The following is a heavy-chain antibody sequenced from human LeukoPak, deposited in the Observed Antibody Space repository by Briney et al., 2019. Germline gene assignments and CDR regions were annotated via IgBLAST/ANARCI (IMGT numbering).Heavy chain of an antibody. V-gene: IGHV4-59*01. CDR3: ARVDRGTDAFDI. Sequence: SETLSLTCTVPGGSISSYYWSWIRQPPGKGLEWIGYIYYSGSTNYNPSLKSRVTISVDTSKNQFSLKLSSVTAADTAVYYCARVDRGTDAFDIWGQGTMVTVSS. CDR2: IYYSGST. CDR1: GGSISSYY. J-gene: IGHJ3*02. D-gene: IGHD3-10*01.